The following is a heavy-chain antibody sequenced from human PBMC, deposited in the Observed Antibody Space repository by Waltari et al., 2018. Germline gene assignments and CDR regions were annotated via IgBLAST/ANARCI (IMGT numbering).Heavy chain of an antibody. J-gene: IGHJ2*01. Sequence: QVQLVQSGAEVKKPGASVTVSCKVSGYTLTELSMHWVRQAPGKGLEWMGGFDPEDGETIYAQKFQGRVTMTEDTSTDTAYMELSSLRSEDTAVYYCATVPGRELLRNWYFDLWGRGTLVTVSS. CDR1: GYTLTELS. D-gene: IGHD1-26*01. CDR3: ATVPGRELLRNWYFDL. CDR2: FDPEDGET. V-gene: IGHV1-24*01.